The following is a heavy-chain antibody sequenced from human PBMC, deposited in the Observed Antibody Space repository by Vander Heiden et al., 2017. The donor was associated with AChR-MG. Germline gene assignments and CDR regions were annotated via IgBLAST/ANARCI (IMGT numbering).Heavy chain of an antibody. J-gene: IGHJ3*02. CDR2: IYPGDSDT. CDR3: ARLRYSSSRGTFDI. Sequence: EVQLVQSGAEVKKPGASLKISCKGSGYSFTSYWIGWVRQMPGKGLEWMGIIYPGDSDTRYSPSFQGQVTISADKSISTAYLQWSSLKASDTAMYYCARLRYSSSRGTFDIWAKGQWSPSLQ. CDR1: GYSFTSYW. D-gene: IGHD6-6*01. V-gene: IGHV5-51*01.